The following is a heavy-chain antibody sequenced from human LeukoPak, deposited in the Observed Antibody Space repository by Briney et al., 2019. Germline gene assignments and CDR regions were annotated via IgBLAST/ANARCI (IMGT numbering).Heavy chain of an antibody. CDR3: ARGRPQYQLPPPGGWGKRVGAFDI. V-gene: IGHV4-38-2*02. CDR2: MYHSGST. J-gene: IGHJ3*02. Sequence: SETLSLTCIVSGGSISSGYYWGWIRQPPGKGLEWIASMYHSGSTYYNPSLKSRVTISVDTSKNQFSLKLSSVTAADTAVYYCARGRPQYQLPPPGGWGKRVGAFDIWGQGTMVTVSS. D-gene: IGHD2-2*01. CDR1: GGSISSGYY.